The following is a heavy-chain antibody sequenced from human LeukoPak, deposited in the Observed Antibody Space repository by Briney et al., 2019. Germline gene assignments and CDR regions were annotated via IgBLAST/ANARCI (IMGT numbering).Heavy chain of an antibody. Sequence: PSETLSLTCTVSGGSISSYYWSWIRQPPGKGLEWIGCIYYSGSTNYNPSLRSRVTISVDTSKNQFSLKLSSVTAADTAVYYCARTVNTAFAYYYYYMDVWGKGTTVTVSS. CDR1: GGSISSYY. J-gene: IGHJ6*03. CDR3: ARTVNTAFAYYYYYMDV. V-gene: IGHV4-59*01. CDR2: IYYSGST. D-gene: IGHD5-18*01.